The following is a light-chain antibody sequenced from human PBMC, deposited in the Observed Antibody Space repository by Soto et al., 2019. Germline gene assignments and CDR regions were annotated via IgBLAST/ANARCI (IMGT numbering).Light chain of an antibody. CDR3: QQCYSTPPT. CDR1: QSISSY. J-gene: IGKJ1*01. Sequence: DIQMTQSPSSLSASVGDRVTITCRASQSISSYLNWYQQKTGQAPKLLIYAASSLQSGVPSRCSGSGSGTDFTLTISSLQPEDFATYYCQQCYSTPPTFGQGTKVEIK. CDR2: AAS. V-gene: IGKV1-39*01.